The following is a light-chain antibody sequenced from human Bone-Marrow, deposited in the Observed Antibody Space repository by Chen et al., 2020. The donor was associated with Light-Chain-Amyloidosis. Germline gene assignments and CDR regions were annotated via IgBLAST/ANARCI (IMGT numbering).Light chain of an antibody. Sequence: QSALTQPASVSGSPGQSITISCTGTSSDVGSYNLVSWYQQHPGKAPKLMIYEGSKRPSGVSNRFSGSKSGNMASLTISGLQAEDEADYYCCSYAGSSTHVVFGGGTTLTVL. CDR3: CSYAGSSTHVV. CDR2: EGS. J-gene: IGLJ2*01. CDR1: SSDVGSYNL. V-gene: IGLV2-23*01.